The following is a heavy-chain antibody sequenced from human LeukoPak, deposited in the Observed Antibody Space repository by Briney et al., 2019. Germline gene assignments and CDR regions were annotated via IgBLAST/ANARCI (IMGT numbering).Heavy chain of an antibody. J-gene: IGHJ6*03. V-gene: IGHV1-18*01. CDR3: ARNGGTYSSSWYGRLLYYYYYMDV. D-gene: IGHD6-13*01. CDR1: GYTFSNYG. CDR2: ISSYNDNT. Sequence: GASVKVSCKASGYTFSNYGISWVRQAPGQGLEWMGWISSYNDNTNYAQKFQGRVTMTRNTSISTAYMELSSLRSEDTAVYYCARNGGTYSSSWYGRLLYYYYYMDVWGKGTTVTISS.